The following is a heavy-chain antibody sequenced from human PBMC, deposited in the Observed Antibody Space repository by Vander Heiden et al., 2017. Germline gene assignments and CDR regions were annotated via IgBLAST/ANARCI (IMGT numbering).Heavy chain of an antibody. D-gene: IGHD2-15*01. CDR3: AKGKGGFTPSAFDI. CDR2: INWNSDGV. Sequence: EVQLVESGGGLVQPGRSLRLSCAASGFTFENYAMHWVRQAPGKGLEWVSGINWNSDGVGYADSVKGRFTMSRDNDKNSLYLQMNSLRHEDTALYYCAKGKGGFTPSAFDIWGQGTMVTVSS. V-gene: IGHV3-9*01. CDR1: GFTFENYA. J-gene: IGHJ3*02.